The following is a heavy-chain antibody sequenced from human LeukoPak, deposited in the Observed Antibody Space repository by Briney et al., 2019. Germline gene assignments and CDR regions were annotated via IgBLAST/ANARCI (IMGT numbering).Heavy chain of an antibody. V-gene: IGHV3-15*01. J-gene: IGHJ6*02. CDR2: IKRKSDGETT. Sequence: GGSLRLSCAASGFTFSNAWMSWVRQAPGKGQEWVGRIKRKSDGETTDYAAPVKGRFTISRDDSKNTLHLQMNSLKTEDTAVYYCTTDPYSGSYNYYYGMDVWGQGTTVTVSS. CDR3: TTDPYSGSYNYYYGMDV. D-gene: IGHD1-26*01. CDR1: GFTFSNAW.